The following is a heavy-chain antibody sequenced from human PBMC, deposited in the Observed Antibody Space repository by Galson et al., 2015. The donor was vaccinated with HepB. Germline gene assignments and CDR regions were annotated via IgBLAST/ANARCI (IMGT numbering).Heavy chain of an antibody. D-gene: IGHD3-22*01. V-gene: IGHV3-33*01. CDR1: GFTFSSYG. CDR2: IWYDGSNK. J-gene: IGHJ4*02. Sequence: SLRLSCAASGFTFSSYGMHWVRQAPGKGLEWVAVIWYDGSNKYYADSVKGRFTISRDNSKNTLYLQMNSLRAEDTAVYYCARMTGDSSGYYDYWGQGTLVTVSS. CDR3: ARMTGDSSGYYDY.